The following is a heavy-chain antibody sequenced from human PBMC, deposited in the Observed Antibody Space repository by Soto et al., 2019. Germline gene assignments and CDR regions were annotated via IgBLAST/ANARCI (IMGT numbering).Heavy chain of an antibody. D-gene: IGHD5-12*01. CDR1: GGSMSGQH. CDR2: HHSDST. J-gene: IGHJ4*02. V-gene: IGHV4-4*09. Sequence: QVQLQESGPGLVKPSETLSLTCTVSGGSMSGQHWSWIRQPPGKGLEWIGHHSDSTNYNPSLKIRVTISTDTSKNQFSLKLSSVTAADTAVYYCATYSVGEGGRGYWGQGTLVTVSS. CDR3: ATYSVGEGGRGY.